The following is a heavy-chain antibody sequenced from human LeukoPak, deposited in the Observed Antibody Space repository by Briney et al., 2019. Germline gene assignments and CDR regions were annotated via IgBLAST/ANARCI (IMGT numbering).Heavy chain of an antibody. Sequence: GGSLRLSCAASGFTFSSYWMHWVRQVPGKGLVWVSRINSDGSSTSYADSVKGRFTISRDNAKNTLYLQMNSLRAEDTAVLYCARTQYSGSKLDYWGQGILVTVSS. D-gene: IGHD1-26*01. CDR3: ARTQYSGSKLDY. V-gene: IGHV3-74*01. CDR2: INSDGSST. J-gene: IGHJ4*02. CDR1: GFTFSSYW.